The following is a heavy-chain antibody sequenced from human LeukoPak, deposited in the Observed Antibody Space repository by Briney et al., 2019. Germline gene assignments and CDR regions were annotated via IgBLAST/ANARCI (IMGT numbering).Heavy chain of an antibody. CDR3: AEGGIYGDSGDF. V-gene: IGHV3-23*01. Sequence: GGSLRLSCAASGFTFTRHAMSWVRQAPGKGLEWVSGISASGGVTYYAGSVKGRFTISRDNSKSTLGLQMNSLRADDTAVYYCAEGGIYGDSGDFWGQGALVIVSS. CDR2: ISASGGVT. CDR1: GFTFTRHA. J-gene: IGHJ4*02. D-gene: IGHD4-17*01.